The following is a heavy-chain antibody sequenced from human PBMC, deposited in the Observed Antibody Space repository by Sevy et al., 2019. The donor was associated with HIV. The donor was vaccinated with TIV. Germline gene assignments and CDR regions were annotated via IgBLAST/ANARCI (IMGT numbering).Heavy chain of an antibody. CDR3: ARTGGNGDAFDI. J-gene: IGHJ3*02. Sequence: SETLSLTCTVSGGSISSSTYYWGWIRQPPGKGLEWIGSIYYSGSTYYDPSLKSRVTISVDTSKNQFSLKLSSVTAADTDVYYCARTGGNGDAFDIWGQGTMVTVSS. V-gene: IGHV4-39*01. D-gene: IGHD2-15*01. CDR2: IYYSGST. CDR1: GGSISSSTYY.